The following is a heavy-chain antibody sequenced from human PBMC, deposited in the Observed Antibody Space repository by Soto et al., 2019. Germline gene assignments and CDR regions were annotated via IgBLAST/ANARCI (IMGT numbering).Heavy chain of an antibody. Sequence: QVQMVESGVGVVQPGTSLRLSCVVTRLTFSGYGMHWVRQAPGKGLEWVADITYDGSSTYYADAVKGRFTVSRDNSKNILYLQMTSLRGDDTAMYYCAKDQMGRGWRTLDSWGQGTLVIVSS. V-gene: IGHV3-30*18. J-gene: IGHJ4*02. D-gene: IGHD3-10*01. CDR3: AKDQMGRGWRTLDS. CDR2: ITYDGSST. CDR1: RLTFSGYG.